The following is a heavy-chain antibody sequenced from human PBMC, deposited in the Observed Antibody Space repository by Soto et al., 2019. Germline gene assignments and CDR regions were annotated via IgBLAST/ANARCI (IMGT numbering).Heavy chain of an antibody. CDR2: INPATGAA. D-gene: IGHD3-3*01. CDR1: GYPVTAYY. V-gene: IGHV1-2*02. J-gene: IGHJ3*02. Sequence: QLHLVHSGAVVKKPGASVTVSCSASGYPVTAYYMHWVRQAPGRGLEWMGGINPATGAAKYTQTFQGRVTMTRDTATSTVFMELGGLTSEDTAVFYCARGGGVGVAGSAAFEMWGQGTVVTVSS. CDR3: ARGGGVGVAGSAAFEM.